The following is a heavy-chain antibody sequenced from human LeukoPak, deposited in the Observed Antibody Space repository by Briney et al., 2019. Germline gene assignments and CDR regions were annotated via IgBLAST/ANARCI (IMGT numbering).Heavy chain of an antibody. J-gene: IGHJ3*02. D-gene: IGHD7-27*01. CDR2: IYYSGST. V-gene: IGHV4-59*01. CDR3: GRDRTGHAFDI. Sequence: SETLSLTCTVSGGSISSYYWSWIRQPPGKGLEWIGYIYYSGSTNYNPSLKSRVTISVDTSKNQFSLKLRSVTAADTAVYYCGRDRTGHAFDIWGQGTLVTVSS. CDR1: GGSISSYY.